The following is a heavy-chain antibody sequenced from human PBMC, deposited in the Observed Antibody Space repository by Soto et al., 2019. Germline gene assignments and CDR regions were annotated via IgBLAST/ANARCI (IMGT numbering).Heavy chain of an antibody. Sequence: EVQLLESGGGLVQPGGSLRLSCAASGFTFSSYAMSWVRQAPGKGLEWVSAISGSGGSTYYADSVKGRFTISRDNAKNSLYLQMNSLRAEDTAVYYCARDLGDGYNLGTFDYWGQGTLVTVSS. V-gene: IGHV3-23*01. CDR2: ISGSGGST. CDR1: GFTFSSYA. J-gene: IGHJ4*02. CDR3: ARDLGDGYNLGTFDY. D-gene: IGHD5-12*01.